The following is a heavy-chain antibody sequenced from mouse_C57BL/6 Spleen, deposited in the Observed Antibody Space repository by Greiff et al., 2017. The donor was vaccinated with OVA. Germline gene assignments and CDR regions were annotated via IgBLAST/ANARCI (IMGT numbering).Heavy chain of an antibody. V-gene: IGHV1-80*01. Sequence: QVQLKESGVELVKPGASVKISCKASGHAFSSYWMNWVKQRPGKGLEWIGQIYPGDGDTNYNGKFKGKATLTADKSSSTAYMQLSSLTSEDAAVYFGARDYYGSSYAMDYWGQGTSVTVSS. CDR3: ARDYYGSSYAMDY. CDR1: GHAFSSYW. D-gene: IGHD1-1*01. CDR2: IYPGDGDT. J-gene: IGHJ4*01.